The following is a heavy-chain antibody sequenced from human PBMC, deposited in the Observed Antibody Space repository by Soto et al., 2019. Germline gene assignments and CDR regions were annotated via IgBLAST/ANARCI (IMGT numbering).Heavy chain of an antibody. CDR1: GYTFTSYY. J-gene: IGHJ6*02. Sequence: GASVKVSCKASGYTFTSYYMHWVRQAPGQGLEWMGIINPSGGSTSYAQKFQGRVTMTRDTSTSTVYMELSSLRSEDTAVYYCARDHPYCSSTSCYRFTDYYYYGMDVWGQGTTVTVSS. D-gene: IGHD2-2*02. V-gene: IGHV1-46*01. CDR3: ARDHPYCSSTSCYRFTDYYYYGMDV. CDR2: INPSGGST.